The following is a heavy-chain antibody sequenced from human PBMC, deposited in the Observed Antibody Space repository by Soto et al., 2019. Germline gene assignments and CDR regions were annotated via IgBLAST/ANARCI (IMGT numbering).Heavy chain of an antibody. V-gene: IGHV4-31*03. CDR3: ARDNGYCHFDS. D-gene: IGHD5-12*01. CDR2: MFYSGST. CDR1: GASISSGRSY. Sequence: QVQLQESGPGLVKPSQTLSLTCTVSGASISSGRSYWSWIRQHPGKGLEWIGYMFYSGSTYYHPSLKSRVNISADTSKNQFSLRLTSVTPADTAVYYCARDNGYCHFDSWGQGTLVTVSS. J-gene: IGHJ4*02.